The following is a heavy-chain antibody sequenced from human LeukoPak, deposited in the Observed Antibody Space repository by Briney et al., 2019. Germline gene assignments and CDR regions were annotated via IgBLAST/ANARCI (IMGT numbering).Heavy chain of an antibody. CDR2: ISGSGGST. V-gene: IGHV3-23*01. D-gene: IGHD6-13*01. Sequence: GGSLRLTCEASGFTFSRFAMSWVRQAPGKGLEWVSAISGSGGSTYYADSVKGRFTISRDNSKNTLYLQMNSLRAEDTAVYYCAKRGDSTPFDYWGQGTLVTVSS. J-gene: IGHJ4*02. CDR3: AKRGDSTPFDY. CDR1: GFTFSRFA.